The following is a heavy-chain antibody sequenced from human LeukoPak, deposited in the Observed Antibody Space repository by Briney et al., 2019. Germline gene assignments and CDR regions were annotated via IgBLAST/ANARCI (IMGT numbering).Heavy chain of an antibody. V-gene: IGHV4-59*01. CDR3: ARRPNKSYFDY. CDR1: GGSISHYY. CDR2: MHYAGNT. Sequence: SETLSLTCSVSGGSISHYYWSWIRQPPGKRLGWIGYMHYAGNTNYNPSLANRVTISVDTSKNQFSLRLSSVTAADTAVYYCARRPNKSYFDYWGQGTLVTVSS. J-gene: IGHJ4*02.